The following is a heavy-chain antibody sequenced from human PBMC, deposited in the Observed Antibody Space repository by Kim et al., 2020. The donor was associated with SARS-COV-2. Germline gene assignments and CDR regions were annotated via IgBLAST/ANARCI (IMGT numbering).Heavy chain of an antibody. Sequence: ASVKVSCKASGYTFTDYYMHWVRQAPGQGLEWMGWINTNSGDTKYVQKLQGRVVMTRDTSISTAYMELNRLRSDDTAVYYCARDVGLDCGSGSCYVAGWFDPWGQGTLVTVSS. CDR1: GYTFTDYY. CDR3: ARDVGLDCGSGSCYVAGWFDP. D-gene: IGHD2-2*01. V-gene: IGHV1-2*02. CDR2: INTNSGDT. J-gene: IGHJ5*02.